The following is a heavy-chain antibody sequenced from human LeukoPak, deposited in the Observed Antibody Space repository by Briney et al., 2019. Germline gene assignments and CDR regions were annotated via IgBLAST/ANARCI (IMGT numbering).Heavy chain of an antibody. V-gene: IGHV4-39*07. CDR2: IYYSGST. CDR1: GGSISSSSYY. D-gene: IGHD5-24*01. CDR3: ARDTQKERGPFDY. Sequence: SETLSLTCTVSGGSISSSSYYWGWIRQPPGKGLEWIGSIYYSGSTYYNPSLKSRVTISVDTSKNQFSLKLSSVTAADTAVYYCARDTQKERGPFDYWGQGTLVTVSS. J-gene: IGHJ4*02.